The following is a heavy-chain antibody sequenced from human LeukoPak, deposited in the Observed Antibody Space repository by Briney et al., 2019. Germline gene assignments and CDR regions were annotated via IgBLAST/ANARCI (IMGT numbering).Heavy chain of an antibody. CDR1: GFTFSSYA. D-gene: IGHD6-13*01. Sequence: GGPLRLSCAASGFTFSSYAMTWVRQAPGKGLEWVSAFSATDGSAQYAESVEGRFTISRDNSKNTLFLRMNSLGAEDTAVYYCARAKIAAAGTGAFDVWGQGTLVTVSS. CDR3: ARAKIAAAGTGAFDV. V-gene: IGHV3-23*01. CDR2: FSATDGSA. J-gene: IGHJ3*01.